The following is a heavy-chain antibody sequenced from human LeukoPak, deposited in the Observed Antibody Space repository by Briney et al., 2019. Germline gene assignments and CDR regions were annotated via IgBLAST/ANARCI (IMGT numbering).Heavy chain of an antibody. D-gene: IGHD3-3*01. CDR3: ARDNPTPYYDFWSGYSHFDY. Sequence: ASVKVSCKASGYTFTSYGISWVRQAPGQGLEWMGWISAYNGNTNYAQKLQGRVTMTTDTSTNTAYMELRSLRSDDTAVYYCARDNPTPYYDFWSGYSHFDYWGQGTLVTVSS. J-gene: IGHJ4*02. CDR2: ISAYNGNT. V-gene: IGHV1-18*01. CDR1: GYTFTSYG.